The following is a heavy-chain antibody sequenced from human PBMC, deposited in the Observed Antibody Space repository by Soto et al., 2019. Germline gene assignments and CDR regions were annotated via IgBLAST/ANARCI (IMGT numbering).Heavy chain of an antibody. CDR3: AKVISTSGSSL. J-gene: IGHJ4*02. CDR2: ISGSGST. Sequence: EVQLLESGGGLVQPGGSLRLSCAASGFTFSTYAMTWVRQAPGKGLAWLSSISGSGSTYYADSVKGRFTISSDNSKNTLYLQMNSLRAEDTAVYYCAKVISTSGSSLWGRGTLVTVSS. V-gene: IGHV3-23*01. D-gene: IGHD3-10*01. CDR1: GFTFSTYA.